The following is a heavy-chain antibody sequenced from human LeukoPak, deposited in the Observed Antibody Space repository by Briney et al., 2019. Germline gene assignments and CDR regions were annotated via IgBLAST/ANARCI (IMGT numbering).Heavy chain of an antibody. Sequence: SETLSLTCTVSGDSISSSTYYWGWIRQPPGKGLEWIGEINHSGRTNYNPSLKNRVTISVDPSKNQFSINVTSVTAADTAMYYCARGLHVGETLPYYFWSQGTMVTVSS. CDR1: GDSISSSTYY. V-gene: IGHV4-39*07. D-gene: IGHD3-16*01. CDR2: INHSGRT. J-gene: IGHJ4*02. CDR3: ARGLHVGETLPYYF.